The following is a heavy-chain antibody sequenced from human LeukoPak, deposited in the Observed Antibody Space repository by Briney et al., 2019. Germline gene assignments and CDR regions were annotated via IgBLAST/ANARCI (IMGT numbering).Heavy chain of an antibody. CDR2: ISGSGGST. D-gene: IGHD3-9*01. CDR3: AKDLNPDYDILTGYYFDI. J-gene: IGHJ3*02. V-gene: IGHV3-23*01. Sequence: PGGSLRLSCAASGFTFSSYAMSWVRQAPEKGLEWVSAISGSGGSTYYADSVKGRFTISRDNSKNTLYLQMNSLRAEDTAVYYCAKDLNPDYDILTGYYFDIWGQGTMVTVSS. CDR1: GFTFSSYA.